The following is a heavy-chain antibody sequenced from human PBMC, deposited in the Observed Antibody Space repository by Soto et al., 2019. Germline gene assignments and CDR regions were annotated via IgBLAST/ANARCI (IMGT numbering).Heavy chain of an antibody. D-gene: IGHD5-18*01. V-gene: IGHV3-30-3*01. CDR2: ISYDGSNK. CDR3: ARDRRGYSYGYGTYYYYGLDV. Sequence: PGGSLRLSCAASGFTFSSYAMHWVRQAPGKGLEWVAVISYDGSNKYYADSVKGRFTISRDNSKNTLYLQMNSLRAEDTAVYYCARDRRGYSYGYGTYYYYGLDVWGQGTTVTVSS. J-gene: IGHJ6*02. CDR1: GFTFSSYA.